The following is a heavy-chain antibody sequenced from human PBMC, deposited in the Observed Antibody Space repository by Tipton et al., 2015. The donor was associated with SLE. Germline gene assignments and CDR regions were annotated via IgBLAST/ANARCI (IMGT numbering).Heavy chain of an antibody. Sequence: TLSLTCIVSGGSISSHHWNWIRQPPGKGLEWIGYIYYSGSTNYNPSLKSRVTLSVDTSKNQFSLRLTSVIAADTAVYYCARLHGYSYGLNWFDPWGQGTLISVSS. V-gene: IGHV4-59*11. J-gene: IGHJ5*02. CDR2: IYYSGST. CDR3: ARLHGYSYGLNWFDP. D-gene: IGHD5-18*01. CDR1: GGSISSHH.